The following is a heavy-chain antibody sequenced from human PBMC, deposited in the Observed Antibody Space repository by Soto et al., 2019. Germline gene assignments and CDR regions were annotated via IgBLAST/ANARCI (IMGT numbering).Heavy chain of an antibody. CDR1: GGSISSSNW. V-gene: IGHV4-4*02. Sequence: SETLSLTCAVSGGSISSSNWWSWVRQPPGKGLEWIGEIYHSGSTNYNPSLKSRVTISVDKSKNQFSLKLSSVTAADTAVFYCARDRGHSSSSPNYYYGMDVWGQGTTVTVSS. J-gene: IGHJ6*02. CDR2: IYHSGST. D-gene: IGHD6-6*01. CDR3: ARDRGHSSSSPNYYYGMDV.